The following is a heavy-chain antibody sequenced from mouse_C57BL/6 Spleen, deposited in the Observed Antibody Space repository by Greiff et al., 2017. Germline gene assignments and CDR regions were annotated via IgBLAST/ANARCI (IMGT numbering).Heavy chain of an antibody. CDR3: ARGTSEYFDY. D-gene: IGHD3-3*01. CDR1: GYTFTSYW. J-gene: IGHJ2*01. CDR2: IDPSDSYT. Sequence: QVQLQQPGAELVKPGASVKLSCKASGYTFTSYWMQWVKQRPGQGLELIGEIDPSDSYTNYNQKFKGKATLTVDTSSSTAYMQLSSLTSEDSAVYYCARGTSEYFDYWGQGTTLTVSA. V-gene: IGHV1-50*01.